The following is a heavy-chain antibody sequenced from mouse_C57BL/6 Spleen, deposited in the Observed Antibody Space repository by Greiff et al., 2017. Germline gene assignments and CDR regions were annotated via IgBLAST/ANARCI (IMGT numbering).Heavy chain of an antibody. J-gene: IGHJ3*01. CDR3: TRGDYGNLFAY. Sequence: EVQRVESGEGLVKPGGSLKLSCAASGFTFSSYAMSWVRQTPEKRLEWVAYISSGGDYIYYADTVKGRFTISRDNARNTLYLQMRSLKSEDTAMYYCTRGDYGNLFAYWGQGTLVTVSA. CDR1: GFTFSSYA. CDR2: ISSGGDYI. V-gene: IGHV5-9-1*02. D-gene: IGHD2-1*01.